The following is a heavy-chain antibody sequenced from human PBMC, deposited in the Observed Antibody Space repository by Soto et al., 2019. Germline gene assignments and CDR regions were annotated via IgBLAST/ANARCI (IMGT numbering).Heavy chain of an antibody. D-gene: IGHD2-2*01. J-gene: IGHJ2*01. V-gene: IGHV4-31*03. Sequence: QVQLQESGPGLVKPSQTLSLTCTVSGGSISSGGSYWGWIRQSPGKGLEWIGYIYYSGTTYYNPSLKSRVSISLDTSKNQCSLKLSSVTAADTAIYYCASGHCVSSSCSYLGLWGRGTLGTVSS. CDR1: GGSISSGGSY. CDR2: IYYSGTT. CDR3: ASGHCVSSSCSYLGL.